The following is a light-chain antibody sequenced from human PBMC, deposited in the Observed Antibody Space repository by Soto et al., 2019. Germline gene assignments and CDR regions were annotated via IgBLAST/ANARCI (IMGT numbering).Light chain of an antibody. Sequence: QSALTQPRAVSGSPGQSVTISCTGTSSDVGGYNYVSWYQQHPGKAPKLMIYDVSKRPSGVPDRFSGSKSGNTASLTISGLQAEDEADYYCCSYAGSYNPCVFGTGTKVTVL. CDR2: DVS. CDR3: CSYAGSYNPCV. CDR1: SSDVGGYNY. V-gene: IGLV2-11*01. J-gene: IGLJ1*01.